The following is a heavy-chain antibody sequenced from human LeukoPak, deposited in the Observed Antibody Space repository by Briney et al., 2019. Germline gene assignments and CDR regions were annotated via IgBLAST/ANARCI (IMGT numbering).Heavy chain of an antibody. CDR2: IYYSGST. CDR3: ASLIVATINY. V-gene: IGHV4-39*07. Sequence: PSETLSLTCTVSGGSISSSSYYWGWIRQPPGKGLEWIGSIYYSGSTYYNPSLKSRVTISVDTSKNQFSLKLSSVTAADTAVYYCASLIVATINYWGQGTLVTVSS. J-gene: IGHJ4*02. D-gene: IGHD5-12*01. CDR1: GGSISSSSYY.